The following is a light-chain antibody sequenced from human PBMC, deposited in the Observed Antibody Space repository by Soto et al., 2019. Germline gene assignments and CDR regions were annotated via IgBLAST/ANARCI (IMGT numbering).Light chain of an antibody. Sequence: EIVLTQSPGTLSLSPGERATLSCRASQSFSSIYLAWYQHKPGQAPRLLMYGASSRATGLPDRFSGSGSGTDFTLTISRLEPEDSAVYYCQQYGSSRTFGQGTKVDIK. CDR3: QQYGSSRT. V-gene: IGKV3-20*01. J-gene: IGKJ1*01. CDR1: QSFSSIY. CDR2: GAS.